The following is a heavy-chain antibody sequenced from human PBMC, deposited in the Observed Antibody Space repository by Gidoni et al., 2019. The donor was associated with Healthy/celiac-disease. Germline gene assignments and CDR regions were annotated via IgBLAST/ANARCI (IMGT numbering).Heavy chain of an antibody. Sequence: QVQLQESGPGLVKPSGTLSLTCAVSGGSISSSNWWSWVRPPPGKGLEWIGEIYHSGSTNYNPSLKSRFTLSVDKSKNQFSLKLSSVTAADTAVYYCARYSRHRNDAFDIWGQGTMVTVSS. D-gene: IGHD3-22*01. CDR1: GGSISSSNW. V-gene: IGHV4-4*02. CDR3: ARYSRHRNDAFDI. J-gene: IGHJ3*02. CDR2: IYHSGST.